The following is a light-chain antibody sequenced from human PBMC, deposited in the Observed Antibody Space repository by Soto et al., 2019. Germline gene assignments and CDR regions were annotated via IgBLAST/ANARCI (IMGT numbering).Light chain of an antibody. CDR2: GAS. CDR3: QQYNKWPWT. Sequence: EIVLTQSPGTLSLSPGERATLSCRASQSVSGSYLAWYQQKSGQAPRLLIHGASSRTTGIPDRFSGTGSGTEFTLTISSLQSEDFAVYYCQQYNKWPWTFGQGTKVDIK. J-gene: IGKJ1*01. CDR1: QSVSGSY. V-gene: IGKV3-20*01.